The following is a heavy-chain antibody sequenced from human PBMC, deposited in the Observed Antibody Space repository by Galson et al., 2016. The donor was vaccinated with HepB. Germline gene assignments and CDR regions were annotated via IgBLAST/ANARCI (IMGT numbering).Heavy chain of an antibody. CDR1: GFIFSGSA. CDR3: TRGFCSSTSCYANDY. D-gene: IGHD2-2*01. Sequence: SLRLSCAASGFIFSGSAMHWVRQASGKGLEWLGRIRSKANSYATTYAASVKGRFTISRDDSKNTAYLQTNSLETEDTAMYYCTRGFCSSTSCYANDYWGQGTLVTVSS. CDR2: IRSKANSYAT. J-gene: IGHJ4*02. V-gene: IGHV3-73*01.